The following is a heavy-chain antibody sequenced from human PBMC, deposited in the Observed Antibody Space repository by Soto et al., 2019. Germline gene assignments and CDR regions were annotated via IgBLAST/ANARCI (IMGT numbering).Heavy chain of an antibody. CDR3: ARAGTGVRGVISETYYYYAMDV. CDR1: GGSISSYY. J-gene: IGHJ6*02. CDR2: IYYSGST. Sequence: PSETLSLTCTVSGGSISSYYWSWIRQPPGKGLEWIGYIYYSGSTNYNPSLKSRVTISVDTSKNQFSLKLSSVTAADTDVYYCARAGTGVRGVISETYYYYAMDVWGQGTTVTVSS. V-gene: IGHV4-59*01. D-gene: IGHD3-10*01.